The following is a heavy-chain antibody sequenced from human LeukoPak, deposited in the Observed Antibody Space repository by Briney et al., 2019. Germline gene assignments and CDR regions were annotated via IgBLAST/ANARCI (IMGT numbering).Heavy chain of an antibody. CDR3: ARFNWNRFDY. CDR1: GYTFTSYA. Sequence: ASVKVSCKASGYTFTSYAMHWVRQAPGQRLEWMGWINAGNGNTKYSRKFQGRVTITRDTSASTAYMELSSLRSEDTAVYYCARFNWNRFDYWGQGTLVTVSS. J-gene: IGHJ4*02. CDR2: INAGNGNT. V-gene: IGHV1-3*01. D-gene: IGHD1-20*01.